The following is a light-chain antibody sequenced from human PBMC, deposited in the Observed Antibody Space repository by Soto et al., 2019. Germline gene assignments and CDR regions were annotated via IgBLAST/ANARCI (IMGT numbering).Light chain of an antibody. CDR2: GAS. V-gene: IGKV3-20*01. J-gene: IGKJ1*01. CDR1: QSVSSSY. CDR3: HQYGGSPRT. Sequence: EIVLTQSPGTLSLSPGERATLSCRASQSVSSSYLAWYQQKPGQAPRLLIYGASSRATGIPDRFSGGGSGTDFTLTSSRLEAEDFAVYYCHQYGGSPRTLGQGTKVEIK.